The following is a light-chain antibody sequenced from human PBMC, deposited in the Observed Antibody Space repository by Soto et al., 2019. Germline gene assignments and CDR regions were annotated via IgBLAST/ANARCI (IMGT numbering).Light chain of an antibody. Sequence: QSALTQPRSVSGSPGQSVTISCTGTNNDVGFYNYVSWYQQQLGKAPKLLIYDVNKRPSGVPPRFSGSKSATTASLTICGLQAADEADYYCNSYAGGLVLFGGGTKLTVL. CDR3: NSYAGGLVL. J-gene: IGLJ2*01. CDR1: NNDVGFYNY. CDR2: DVN. V-gene: IGLV2-11*01.